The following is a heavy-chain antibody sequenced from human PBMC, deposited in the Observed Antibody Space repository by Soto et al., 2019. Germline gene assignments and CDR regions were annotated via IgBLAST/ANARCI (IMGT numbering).Heavy chain of an antibody. V-gene: IGHV4-59*01. CDR1: GGSISSYY. CDR2: IYYSGST. Sequence: LSLTCTVSGGSISSYYWSWIRQPPGKGLEWIGYIYYSGSTNYNPSLKSRVTISVDTSKNQFSLKLSSVTAADTAVYYCARGLYYFDYWGQGTLVTVSS. CDR3: ARGLYYFDY. J-gene: IGHJ4*02.